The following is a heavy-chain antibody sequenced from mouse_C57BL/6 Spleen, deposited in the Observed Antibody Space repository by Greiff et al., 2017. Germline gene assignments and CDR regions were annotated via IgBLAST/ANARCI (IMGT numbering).Heavy chain of an antibody. D-gene: IGHD2-3*01. CDR2: FTMYSDAT. J-gene: IGHJ3*01. CDR3: ARSSYDGYSPFAY. CDR1: YFAFMASA. Sequence: LVESGAELVRPGSSVKLSCKASYFAFMASAMHWVKQRPGHGLEWIGSFTMYSDATEYSENFKGKATLTANTSSSTAYMELSSLTSEDSAVYDCARSSYDGYSPFAYWGQGTLVTVSA. V-gene: IGHV1-49*01.